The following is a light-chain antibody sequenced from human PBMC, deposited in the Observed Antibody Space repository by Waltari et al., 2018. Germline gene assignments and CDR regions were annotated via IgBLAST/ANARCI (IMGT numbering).Light chain of an antibody. V-gene: IGKV3-11*01. Sequence: EIVLTQSPATLSLSPGERATLSCRASQSVNTYLAWYQQKPGQAPRRLIYDASNRATGSPARFSGSGSGTDFTLTISSLEPEDFAIYYCQQRSQWPPVTFGPGTKVNIK. CDR1: QSVNTY. CDR3: QQRSQWPPVT. J-gene: IGKJ3*01. CDR2: DAS.